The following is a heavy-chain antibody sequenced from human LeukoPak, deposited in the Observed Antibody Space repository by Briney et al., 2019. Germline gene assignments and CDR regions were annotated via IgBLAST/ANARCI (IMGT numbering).Heavy chain of an antibody. J-gene: IGHJ4*02. D-gene: IGHD3-16*02. V-gene: IGHV1-2*06. CDR2: INPNSGGT. CDR3: ARGTGLRLGELSLYGFDY. Sequence: ASVKVSCKASGYTFTGYYMHWVRRAPGQGLEWMGRINPNSGGTNYAQKFQGRVTMTRDTSISTAYMELSRLRSDDTAVYYCARGTGLRLGELSLYGFDYWGQGTLVTVSS. CDR1: GYTFTGYY.